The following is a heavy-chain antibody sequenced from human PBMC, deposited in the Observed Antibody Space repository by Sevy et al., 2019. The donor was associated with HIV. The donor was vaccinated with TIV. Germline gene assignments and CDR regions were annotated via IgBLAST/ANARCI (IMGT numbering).Heavy chain of an antibody. Sequence: GGSLRLSCAASGFTFSSYAMHWVRQAPGKGLEWVAVIRYDGSNKYYADSVKGRFTISRDNSKNTVYLQMNSLRAEDTAVYYCARGLRRVYGGLLSFDFWGQGTLVTVSS. CDR1: GFTFSSYA. CDR2: IRYDGSNK. CDR3: ARGLRRVYGGLLSFDF. D-gene: IGHD3-10*01. V-gene: IGHV3-30*02. J-gene: IGHJ4*02.